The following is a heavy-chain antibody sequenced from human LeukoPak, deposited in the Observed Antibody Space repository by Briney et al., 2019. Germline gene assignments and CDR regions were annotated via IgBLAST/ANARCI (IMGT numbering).Heavy chain of an antibody. CDR1: GFTFSIYA. D-gene: IGHD3-22*01. J-gene: IGHJ4*02. V-gene: IGHV3-23*01. CDR3: ARDRPNYYGSDGHYYRRDGDY. CDR2: ITSRGEST. Sequence: GGSLRLSCAASGFTFSIYAMSWVRQAPGKGLQWVSSITSRGESTWYVDSVKGRFTITRDNSENTLYLQMHSLRAEDTAIYYCARDRPNYYGSDGHYYRRDGDYWGRGTLVSVSS.